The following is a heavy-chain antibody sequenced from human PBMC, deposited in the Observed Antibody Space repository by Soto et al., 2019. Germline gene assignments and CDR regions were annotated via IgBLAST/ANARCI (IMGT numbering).Heavy chain of an antibody. CDR1: GYTFTSYA. J-gene: IGHJ5*02. V-gene: IGHV1-18*04. Sequence: GASVKVSCKASGYTFTSYALSWVRHAPGQGLEWMGWISTYNGNTNYAQNLQGRVTMTTDISTNTAYMELRSLRSDDTAVYYCARVVGGIPVAGSSNWFDPWGQGTLVTVSS. CDR2: ISTYNGNT. D-gene: IGHD6-19*01. CDR3: ARVVGGIPVAGSSNWFDP.